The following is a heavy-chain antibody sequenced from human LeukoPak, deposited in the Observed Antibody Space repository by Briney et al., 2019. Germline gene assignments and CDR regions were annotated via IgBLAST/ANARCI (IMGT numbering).Heavy chain of an antibody. Sequence: GESLKISCKGSGYSFTSYWIGWVRPLPGKGLEWMGIIYPGDSDTRYSPSFQRQVTISADKSISTAYLQWSSLKASDTAMYYCARRYSYGSGAFDIWGQGTMVTVSS. CDR1: GYSFTSYW. CDR2: IYPGDSDT. J-gene: IGHJ3*02. V-gene: IGHV5-51*01. CDR3: ARRYSYGSGAFDI. D-gene: IGHD5-18*01.